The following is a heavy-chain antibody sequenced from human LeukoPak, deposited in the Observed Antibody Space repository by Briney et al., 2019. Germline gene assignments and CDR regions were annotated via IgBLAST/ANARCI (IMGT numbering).Heavy chain of an antibody. Sequence: SETLSLTCTVSGGSISSYYWSWIRQPPGMGLEWIGYIYYSGSTNYNPSLKSRVTISVDTSKNQFSLKLSSVTAADTAVYYCARGYVDTAVPRGSYYMDVWGKGTTVTVSS. CDR3: ARGYVDTAVPRGSYYMDV. V-gene: IGHV4-59*01. CDR1: GGSISSYY. J-gene: IGHJ6*03. CDR2: IYYSGST. D-gene: IGHD5-18*01.